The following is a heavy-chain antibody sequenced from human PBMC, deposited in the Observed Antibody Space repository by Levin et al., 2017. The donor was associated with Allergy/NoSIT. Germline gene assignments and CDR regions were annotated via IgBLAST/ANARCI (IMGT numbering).Heavy chain of an antibody. CDR2: IGSAGDT. D-gene: IGHD4-17*01. Sequence: LSLPCAASGFTFRRSDMHWVRQVTGKGLEWVSAIGSAGDTYYAASVKGRFTISRENGKNSLYLQMNNLRAGDTAVYYCARELADFNGDYGWYLDLWGRGTLVTVSS. CDR1: GFTFRRSD. J-gene: IGHJ2*01. V-gene: IGHV3-13*04. CDR3: ARELADFNGDYGWYLDL.